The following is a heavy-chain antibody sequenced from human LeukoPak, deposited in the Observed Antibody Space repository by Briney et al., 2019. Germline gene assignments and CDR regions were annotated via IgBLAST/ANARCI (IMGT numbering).Heavy chain of an antibody. V-gene: IGHV4-31*03. CDR2: IYYSGST. CDR3: ATEQQLAGRGFDY. J-gene: IGHJ4*02. D-gene: IGHD6-13*01. CDR1: GDSINSLDL. Sequence: PSETLSLTCTVSGDSINSLDLWSWVRQPPGKGLEWIGYIYYSGSTYYNPSLKSRVTISVDTSKNQFSLKLSSVTAADTAVYYCATEQQLAGRGFDYWGQGTLVTVSS.